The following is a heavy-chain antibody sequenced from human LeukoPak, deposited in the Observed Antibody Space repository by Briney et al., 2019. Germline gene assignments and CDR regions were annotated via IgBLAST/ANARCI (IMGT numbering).Heavy chain of an antibody. CDR3: ATVAGSSLSRNYFDP. CDR2: ISWNSANI. D-gene: IGHD6-6*01. CDR1: GFNFDDYA. Sequence: GRSLRLSCAASGFNFDDYAMHWVRQPPGTGLEWVSGISWNSANIGYADSVKGRFTISRDNAKNSLYLQMNSLRDEDSAFYYCATVAGSSLSRNYFDPWGQGTLVTVSS. V-gene: IGHV3-9*01. J-gene: IGHJ5*02.